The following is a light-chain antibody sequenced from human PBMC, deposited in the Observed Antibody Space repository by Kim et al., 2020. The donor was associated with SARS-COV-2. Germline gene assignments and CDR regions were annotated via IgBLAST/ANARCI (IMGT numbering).Light chain of an antibody. V-gene: IGLV2-8*01. CDR1: SSDVGDYPY. CDR3: SSSAGSNNLV. Sequence: QSVTISCSGISSDVGDYPYVSWYQQHPGKAPTLIIYEVRYRPSGVPDRFSGSKSGNTASLTVSGLQAEDEADYYCSSSAGSNNLVFGGGTRLTVL. CDR2: EVR. J-gene: IGLJ3*02.